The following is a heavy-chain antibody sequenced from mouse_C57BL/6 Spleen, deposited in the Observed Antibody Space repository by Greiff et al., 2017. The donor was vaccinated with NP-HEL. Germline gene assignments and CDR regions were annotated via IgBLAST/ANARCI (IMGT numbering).Heavy chain of an antibody. V-gene: IGHV1-22*01. CDR2: INPNNGGT. CDR1: GYTFTDYN. Sequence: EVQLQQSGPELVKPGASVKMSCKASGYTFTDYNMHWVKQSHGKSLEWIGYINPNNGGTRYNQKFKGKATLTVNKSSSTAYMELRSLTSEDSAVYYCARYYYGSSSDYWGQGTTLTVSS. J-gene: IGHJ2*01. CDR3: ARYYYGSSSDY. D-gene: IGHD1-1*01.